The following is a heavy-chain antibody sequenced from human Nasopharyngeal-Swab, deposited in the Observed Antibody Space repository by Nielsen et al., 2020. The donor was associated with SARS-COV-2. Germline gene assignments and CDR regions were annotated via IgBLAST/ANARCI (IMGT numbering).Heavy chain of an antibody. CDR3: ARTGYSFGFDALDV. V-gene: IGHV3-21*01. D-gene: IGHD5-18*01. Sequence: GESLKISCAASGFTLSSYSMNWVRQAPGKGLEWVSSISSSSTYIYYADSVKGRFTISRDNAKNSLYLQMNSLRAEDTAVYYCARTGYSFGFDALDVWGQGTMVTVSS. CDR2: ISSSSTYI. CDR1: GFTLSSYS. J-gene: IGHJ3*01.